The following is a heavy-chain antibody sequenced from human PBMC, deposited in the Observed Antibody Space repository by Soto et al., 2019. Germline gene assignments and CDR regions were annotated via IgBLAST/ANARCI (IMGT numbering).Heavy chain of an antibody. Sequence: SETLSLTCTVSGGSVSSGSYYWSWIRQPPGKGLEWVGYIYYSGSTNYNPSLKSRVTISVDTSKNQFSLKLSSVTAADTAVYYCARGPGLVTNYYYYGMDVWGQGTTVTVSS. V-gene: IGHV4-61*01. CDR1: GGSVSSGSYY. J-gene: IGHJ6*02. CDR3: ARGPGLVTNYYYYGMDV. CDR2: IYYSGST. D-gene: IGHD3-16*01.